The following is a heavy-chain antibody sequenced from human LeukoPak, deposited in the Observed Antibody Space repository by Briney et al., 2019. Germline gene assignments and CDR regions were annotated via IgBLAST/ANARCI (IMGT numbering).Heavy chain of an antibody. CDR3: ARDSLDSGSYLY. D-gene: IGHD1-26*01. CDR1: AYTFTSYG. CDR2: ISASNANT. Sequence: ASVKVSCKASAYTFTSYGVSWVRQAPGQGLEWMGWISASNANTNYAQKFQGRVTMTTDTSTNTAYMELRSLRSEDTAVYYCARDSLDSGSYLYWGQGTLVTVSS. V-gene: IGHV1-18*01. J-gene: IGHJ4*02.